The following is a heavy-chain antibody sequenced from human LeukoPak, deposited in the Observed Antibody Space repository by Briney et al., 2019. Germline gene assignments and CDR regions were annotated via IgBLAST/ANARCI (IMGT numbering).Heavy chain of an antibody. D-gene: IGHD1-26*01. CDR2: IKQGGSEK. CDR3: AREGDSGSYYFDY. V-gene: IGHV3-7*01. J-gene: IGHJ4*02. Sequence: GGSLRLSCAASGFTFSSYWMSWVRQAPGKGLEWVANIKQGGSEKYYVDSVRGRFSISRDNAKNSLYLQMNSLRAEDTAVYYCAREGDSGSYYFDYWGQGTLVTVSS. CDR1: GFTFSSYW.